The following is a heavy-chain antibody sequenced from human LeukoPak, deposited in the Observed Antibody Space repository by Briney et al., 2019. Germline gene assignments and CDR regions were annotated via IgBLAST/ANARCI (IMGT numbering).Heavy chain of an antibody. CDR2: ISSRSNYI. V-gene: IGHV3-21*01. CDR3: ARDSSSSYYYYYGMDV. Sequence: PGGSLRHSCAASGFTFSSYSMNWVRQAPGKGLEWVSSISSRSNYIYYADSVRGRFTISRDNAKNSLYLQMNSLRAEDTAVYYCARDSSSSYYYYYGMDVWGQGTTVTVSS. CDR1: GFTFSSYS. D-gene: IGHD6-6*01. J-gene: IGHJ6*02.